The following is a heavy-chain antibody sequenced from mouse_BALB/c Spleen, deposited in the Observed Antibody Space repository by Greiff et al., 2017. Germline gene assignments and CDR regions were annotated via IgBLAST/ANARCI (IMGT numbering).Heavy chain of an antibody. J-gene: IGHJ3*01. V-gene: IGHV1-4*01. Sequence: LVESGAELARPGASVKMSCKASGYTFTSYTMHWVKQRPGQGLEWIGYINPSSGYTNYNQKFKDKATLTADKSSSTAYMQLSSLTSEDSAVYYCARSISLYPFAYWGQGTLVTVSA. CDR3: ARSISLYPFAY. D-gene: IGHD1-1*01. CDR1: GYTFTSYT. CDR2: INPSSGYT.